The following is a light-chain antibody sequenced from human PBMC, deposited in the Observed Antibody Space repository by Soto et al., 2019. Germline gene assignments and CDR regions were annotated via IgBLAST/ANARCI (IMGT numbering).Light chain of an antibody. J-gene: IGLJ2*01. Sequence: SYELTQPPSLSVAPGKTARITCGGNNIGRKSVHWYQQKPGQAPVLVIYYDSDRPSGIPERFSVSNSGNTATLTISRVEAGDEADSYCQVWDSSSDNVVFGGGTKLTVL. V-gene: IGLV3-21*04. CDR3: QVWDSSSDNVV. CDR1: NIGRKS. CDR2: YDS.